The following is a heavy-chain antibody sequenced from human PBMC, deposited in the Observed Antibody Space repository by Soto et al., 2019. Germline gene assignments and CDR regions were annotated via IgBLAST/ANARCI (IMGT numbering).Heavy chain of an antibody. D-gene: IGHD3-22*01. CDR3: ARDSTVDSSGYYN. CDR1: GYTFTSYA. J-gene: IGHJ4*02. V-gene: IGHV1-3*01. CDR2: INAGNGNT. Sequence: ASVKVSCKASGYTFTSYAMQWVRQAPGQRLEWMGWINAGNGNTKYSQKFQGRVTITRDTSASTAYMELSSLRSEDTAVYYCARDSTVDSSGYYNWGQGTLVTVSS.